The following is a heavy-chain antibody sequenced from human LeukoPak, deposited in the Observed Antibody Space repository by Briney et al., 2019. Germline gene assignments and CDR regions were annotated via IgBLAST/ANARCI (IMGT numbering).Heavy chain of an antibody. Sequence: PGGSLRLSCAASGFTVSSNYMSWVRQAPGKGQEWVSVIYSGGSTYYADSVKGRFTISRDNSKNTLYLQMNSLRAEDTAVYYCARVSPQKLELVSYWGQGTLVTVSS. D-gene: IGHD1-7*01. V-gene: IGHV3-53*01. J-gene: IGHJ4*02. CDR1: GFTVSSNY. CDR3: ARVSPQKLELVSY. CDR2: IYSGGST.